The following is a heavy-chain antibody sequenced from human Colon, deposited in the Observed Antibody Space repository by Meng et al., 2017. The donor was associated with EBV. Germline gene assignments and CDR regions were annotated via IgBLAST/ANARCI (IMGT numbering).Heavy chain of an antibody. Sequence: PVPELSQPSHPRSRTSTVSGGPYSSCGYHWSRIHQHPATGLECIGYIYYSGNTYYNPSLKSRVTISIDTSKNQFSLKLSSVTAADTAVYYCARGPSRWLQFSFDYWGQGTLVTVSS. J-gene: IGHJ4*02. V-gene: IGHV4-31*03. D-gene: IGHD5-24*01. CDR3: ARGPSRWLQFSFDY. CDR2: IYYSGNT. CDR1: GGPYSSCGYH.